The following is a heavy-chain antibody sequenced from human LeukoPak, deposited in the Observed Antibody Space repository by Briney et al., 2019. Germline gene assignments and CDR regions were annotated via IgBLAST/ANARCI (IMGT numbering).Heavy chain of an antibody. Sequence: SETLSLTCAVYGGSFSGYYWSWIRQPPGKGLEWIGEINHSGSTNYNPSLKSRVTMSVDTSKNQFSLKLSSVTAADTAVYYCARDTVTTFAVWFDPWGQGTLVTVSS. CDR3: ARDTVTTFAVWFDP. D-gene: IGHD4-17*01. V-gene: IGHV4-34*01. CDR1: GGSFSGYY. J-gene: IGHJ5*02. CDR2: INHSGST.